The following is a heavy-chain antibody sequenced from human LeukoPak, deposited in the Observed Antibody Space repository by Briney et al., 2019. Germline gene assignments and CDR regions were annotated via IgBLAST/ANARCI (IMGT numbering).Heavy chain of an antibody. J-gene: IGHJ4*02. Sequence: PGGSLRLSCAASGITFGSYWMTWVRQAPGKGLECVANIKPDGSEIHYVDSVEGRFTISRDNAKNSLFLEMNSLRAEDPAVYYCARGRIAVAGSYEYWGQGTLVTVSS. V-gene: IGHV3-7*05. D-gene: IGHD6-19*01. CDR1: GITFGSYW. CDR3: ARGRIAVAGSYEY. CDR2: IKPDGSEI.